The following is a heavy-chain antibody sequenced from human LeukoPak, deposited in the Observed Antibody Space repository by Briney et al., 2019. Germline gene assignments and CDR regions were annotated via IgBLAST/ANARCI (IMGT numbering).Heavy chain of an antibody. CDR2: IDPDSGGT. Sequence: GASVKVSCKASGYTFINYYMHWVRQAPGQGLGWMGRIDPDSGGTSYAQNFQGRVTMTTDTSISTAYMELSRLRSDDTAVYYCAREYYDRSGRKHAFDIWGQGTMVTVSS. CDR1: GYTFINYY. CDR3: AREYYDRSGRKHAFDI. J-gene: IGHJ3*02. V-gene: IGHV1-2*02. D-gene: IGHD3-22*01.